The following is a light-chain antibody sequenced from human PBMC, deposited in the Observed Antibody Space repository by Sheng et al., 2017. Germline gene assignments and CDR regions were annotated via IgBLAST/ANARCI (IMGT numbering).Light chain of an antibody. Sequence: EIVMTQSPATLSVSPGEGATLSCRASQSVSSNLAWYQQKPGQAPRLLIYGASSRATGIPDRFSGSGSGTDFTLTISRLEPEDFAVYYCQQYGGSRTFGQGTKVEI. CDR3: QQYGGSRT. V-gene: IGKV3-20*01. CDR2: GAS. J-gene: IGKJ1*01. CDR1: QSVSSN.